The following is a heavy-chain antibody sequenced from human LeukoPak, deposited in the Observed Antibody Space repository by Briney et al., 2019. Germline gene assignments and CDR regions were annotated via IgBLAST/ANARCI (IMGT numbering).Heavy chain of an antibody. V-gene: IGHV3-30-3*01. Sequence: GGSLRLSCAASGFTFSSYWMSWVRQAPGKGLEWVAVISYDGSNKYYADSVKGRFTISRDNSKNTLYLQMNSLRAEDTAVYYCATSSGYYDILTAIDYWGQGTLVTVSS. J-gene: IGHJ4*02. CDR2: ISYDGSNK. CDR3: ATSSGYYDILTAIDY. D-gene: IGHD3-9*01. CDR1: GFTFSSYW.